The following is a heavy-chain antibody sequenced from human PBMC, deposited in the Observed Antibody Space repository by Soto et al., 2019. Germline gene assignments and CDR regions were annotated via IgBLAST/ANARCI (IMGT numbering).Heavy chain of an antibody. CDR2: IYYSGST. CDR1: GGSISSGGYY. Sequence: ASETLSLTCTVSGGSISSGGYYWSRIRQHPGKGLEWIGYIYYSGSTYYNPSLKSRVTISVDTSKNQFSLKLSSVAAADTAVYYCARDRSDYYYYYGMDVWGQGTTVTVSS. CDR3: ARDRSDYYYYYGMDV. J-gene: IGHJ6*02. V-gene: IGHV4-31*03.